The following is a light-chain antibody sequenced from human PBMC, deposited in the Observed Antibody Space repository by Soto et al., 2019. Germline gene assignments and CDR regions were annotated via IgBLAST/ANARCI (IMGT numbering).Light chain of an antibody. CDR1: QCISNY. V-gene: IGKV1-27*01. CDR2: AAS. J-gene: IGKJ1*01. Sequence: DIQMTQSPSSLSASVGDRVTITCRASQCISNYLAWYQQKPVIVPKLLIYAASTLQSGVPSRFRCSGSGTDFTLTISSLQPEDVATYYCQKYNSAPHTFGQGPTVDIK. CDR3: QKYNSAPHT.